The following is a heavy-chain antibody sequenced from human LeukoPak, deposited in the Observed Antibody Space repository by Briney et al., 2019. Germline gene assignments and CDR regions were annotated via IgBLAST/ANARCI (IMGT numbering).Heavy chain of an antibody. J-gene: IGHJ4*02. CDR1: GFTFSSYA. Sequence: GRSLRLSCAASGFTFSSYAMPWVRQAPGKGLEWVAAISYDGSNKYYADSVKGRFTICRDNSKNTLYLQMNSLRAEDTAVYYCAKVWQGGGTYYTGGGLDSWGQGTLVSVSS. CDR2: ISYDGSNK. CDR3: AKVWQGGGTYYTGGGLDS. D-gene: IGHD1-26*01. V-gene: IGHV3-30-3*01.